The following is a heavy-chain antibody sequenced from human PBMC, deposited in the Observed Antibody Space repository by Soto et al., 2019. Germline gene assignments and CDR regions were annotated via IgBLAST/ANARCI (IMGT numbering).Heavy chain of an antibody. CDR1: GFTFSSYA. V-gene: IGHV3-23*01. D-gene: IGHD3-3*02. Sequence: GGSLRLSCAASGFTFSSYAMSWVRQAPGKGVEWVSAISGSGGSTYYADSVKGRFTISRDNSKNTLYLQMNSLRAEDTAVYYCAKDDVGSSFSYDYWGQGTLVTVSS. J-gene: IGHJ4*02. CDR2: ISGSGGST. CDR3: AKDDVGSSFSYDY.